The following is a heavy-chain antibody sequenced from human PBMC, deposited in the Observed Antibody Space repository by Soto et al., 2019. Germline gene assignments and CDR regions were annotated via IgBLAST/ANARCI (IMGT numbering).Heavy chain of an antibody. V-gene: IGHV1-46*01. CDR3: PTGPLAVVPVASWFYYMDV. Sequence: ASGKASCRASGYTLTCYYMHSARQEPEQGLEWMGIINAIGGSTSYAQKFQGRVTMTRDTSTSTGYMELSSLRSEDTAVYYCPTGPLAVVPVASWFYYMDVWGKGPTVTVSS. D-gene: IGHD2-2*01. J-gene: IGHJ6*03. CDR2: INAIGGST. CDR1: GYTLTCYY.